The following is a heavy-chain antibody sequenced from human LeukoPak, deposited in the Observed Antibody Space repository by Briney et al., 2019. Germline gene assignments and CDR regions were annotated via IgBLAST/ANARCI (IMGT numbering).Heavy chain of an antibody. CDR1: GGSFSGYY. Sequence: SETLSLTCAVYGGSFSGYYWSWIRQPPGKGLEWIGEINHSGSTNYNPSLKSRVTISVDTSKNQFSLKLSSVTAADTAVYYCARGPSYSSSWLLYYYMDVWGKGTTVTISS. D-gene: IGHD6-13*01. V-gene: IGHV4-34*01. CDR3: ARGPSYSSSWLLYYYMDV. CDR2: INHSGST. J-gene: IGHJ6*03.